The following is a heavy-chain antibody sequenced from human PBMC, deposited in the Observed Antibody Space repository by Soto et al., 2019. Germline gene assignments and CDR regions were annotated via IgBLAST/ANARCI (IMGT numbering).Heavy chain of an antibody. V-gene: IGHV3-7*01. Sequence: GSLRLSCAASGFTFSSYWMSWVRQAPGKGLEWVANIKQDGSEKYYVDSVKGRFTISRDNAKNSLYLQMNSLRAEDTAVYYCARNGVAVAGTGYYYYYGMDVWGQGTTVTVSS. J-gene: IGHJ6*02. CDR2: IKQDGSEK. D-gene: IGHD6-19*01. CDR3: ARNGVAVAGTGYYYYYGMDV. CDR1: GFTFSSYW.